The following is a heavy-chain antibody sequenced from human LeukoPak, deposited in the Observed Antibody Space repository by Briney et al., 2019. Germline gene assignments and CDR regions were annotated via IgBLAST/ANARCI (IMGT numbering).Heavy chain of an antibody. V-gene: IGHV1-69*01. CDR3: ARGSERYPAVASD. CDR1: GGTFSSYA. Sequence: GSSVKVSCKASGGTFSSYAISWVRQAPGQGLEWMGGITPIFGTANYAQKFQGRVTITADESTSTAYMELSSLRSEDTAVYYCARGSERYPAVASDWGQGTLVTVSS. D-gene: IGHD6-19*01. CDR2: ITPIFGTA. J-gene: IGHJ4*02.